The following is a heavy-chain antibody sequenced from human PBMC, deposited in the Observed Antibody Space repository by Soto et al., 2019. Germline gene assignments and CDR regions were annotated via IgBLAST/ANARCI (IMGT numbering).Heavy chain of an antibody. D-gene: IGHD5-12*01. CDR2: ISSSSSTI. CDR1: GFTFSSYS. J-gene: IGHJ4*02. V-gene: IGHV3-48*01. CDR3: ARDGSDIRGYERIVDY. Sequence: EVQLVESGGGLVQPGGSLRLSCAASGFTFSSYSMNWVRQAPGKGLEWVSYISSSSSTIYYADSVKGRFTISSDNAKHSRYLHTNSVRGEDTAVYYCARDGSDIRGYERIVDYWGQGTLVTVYS.